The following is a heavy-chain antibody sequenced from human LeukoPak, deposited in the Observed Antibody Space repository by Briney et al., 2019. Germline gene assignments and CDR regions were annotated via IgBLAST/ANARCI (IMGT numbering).Heavy chain of an antibody. J-gene: IGHJ1*01. D-gene: IGHD6-13*01. CDR3: ARGGGPHQQLVRLFQH. Sequence: SETLSLTCTVSGGSISSGSYYWSWIRQPAGKGLEWIGRIYTSGSTNYNPSLKSRVTISVDTSKNQFSLKLSSVTAADTAVYYCARGGGPHQQLVRLFQHWGQGTLVTVSS. V-gene: IGHV4-61*02. CDR2: IYTSGST. CDR1: GGSISSGSYY.